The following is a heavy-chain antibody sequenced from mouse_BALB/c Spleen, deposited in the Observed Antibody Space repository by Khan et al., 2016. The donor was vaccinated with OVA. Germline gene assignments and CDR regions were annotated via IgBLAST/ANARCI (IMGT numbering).Heavy chain of an antibody. CDR2: INTNTGEP. Sequence: QIQLVQSGPELKKPGETVKISCKASGYTFTNYGLNWVKQAPGKGLQWMGWINTNTGEPTYAVDFKGRFASSLETSASTAYLQINNLKNEDTATYFCARPPYFSYVMVYWGQGTSVTVSS. D-gene: IGHD2-10*01. J-gene: IGHJ4*01. V-gene: IGHV9-3-1*01. CDR1: GYTFTNYG. CDR3: ARPPYFSYVMVY.